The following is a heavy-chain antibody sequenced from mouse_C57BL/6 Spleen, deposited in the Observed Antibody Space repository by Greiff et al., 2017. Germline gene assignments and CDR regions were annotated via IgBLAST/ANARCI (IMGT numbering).Heavy chain of an antibody. D-gene: IGHD1-1*01. CDR3: ARNGFITTVVDSLYAMDY. CDR1: GFSLTSYA. CDR2: IWTGGGT. Sequence: VQLVESGPGLVAPSQSLSITCTVSGFSLTSYAISWVRQPPGKGLEWLGVIWTGGGTNYNSALKSRLSISKDNSKIQVFLKMNSLQTDDTARYYCARNGFITTVVDSLYAMDYWGQGTSVTVSS. V-gene: IGHV2-9-1*01. J-gene: IGHJ4*01.